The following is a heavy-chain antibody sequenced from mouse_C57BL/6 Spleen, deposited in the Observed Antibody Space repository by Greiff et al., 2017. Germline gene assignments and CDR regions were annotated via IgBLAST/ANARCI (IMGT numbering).Heavy chain of an antibody. D-gene: IGHD2-4*01. CDR2: IWWDDDK. CDR3: ARISGDYDGNAMDY. V-gene: IGHV8-8*01. J-gene: IGHJ4*01. Sequence: QVQLKESGPGILQPSQTLSLTCSFSGFSLSTFGMGVGWIRQPSGKGLDWLAHIWWDDDKYYNPALKSRLTISKDTSKNQVFLKIGNVDTADTATYYCARISGDYDGNAMDYWGQGTSVTVSS. CDR1: GFSLSTFGMG.